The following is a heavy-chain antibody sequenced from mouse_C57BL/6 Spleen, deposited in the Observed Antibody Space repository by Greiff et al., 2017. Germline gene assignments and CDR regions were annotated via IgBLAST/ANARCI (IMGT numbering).Heavy chain of an antibody. D-gene: IGHD2-14*01. Sequence: VQRVESGAELVRPGASVKLSCKASGYTFTDYYINWVKQRPGQGLEWIARIYPGSGNTYYNEKFKGKATLTAEKSSSTAYMQLSSLTSEDSAVYFCARFRYYFDYWGQGTTLTVSS. CDR1: GYTFTDYY. J-gene: IGHJ2*01. CDR2: IYPGSGNT. CDR3: ARFRYYFDY. V-gene: IGHV1-76*01.